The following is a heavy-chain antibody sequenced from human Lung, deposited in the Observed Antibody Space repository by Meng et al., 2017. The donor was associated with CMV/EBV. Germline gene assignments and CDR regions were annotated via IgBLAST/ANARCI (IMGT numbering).Heavy chain of an antibody. V-gene: IGHV3-30-3*01. D-gene: IGHD2-2*01. CDR3: ARDGGYCSSTSCYEGGWFDP. J-gene: IGHJ5*02. Sequence: GGSLRLXCAASGFTFSSYAMHWVRQAPGKGLEWVAVISYDGSNKYYADSVKGRFTISRDNSKNTLYLQMNSLRAEDTAVYYCARDGGYCSSTSCYEGGWFDPWXQGNXVTGAS. CDR2: ISYDGSNK. CDR1: GFTFSSYA.